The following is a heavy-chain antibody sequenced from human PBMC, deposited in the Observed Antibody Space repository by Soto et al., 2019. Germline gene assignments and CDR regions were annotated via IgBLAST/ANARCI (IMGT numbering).Heavy chain of an antibody. CDR3: ARSIVVVTALDY. V-gene: IGHV1-3*05. J-gene: IGHJ4*02. CDR2: INAGTGNT. Sequence: QVQLVQSGAEEKKPGASVKVSCKASGYTFTSYAMHWVRQAPGQRLEWMGWINAGTGNTKYSQKFQGRVTITRDTSASTAYMELSSLRSEDTAVYYCARSIVVVTALDYWGQGTLVTVSS. D-gene: IGHD2-21*02. CDR1: GYTFTSYA.